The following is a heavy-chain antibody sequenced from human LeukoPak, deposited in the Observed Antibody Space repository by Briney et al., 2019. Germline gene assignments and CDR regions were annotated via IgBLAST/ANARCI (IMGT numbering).Heavy chain of an antibody. D-gene: IGHD6-6*01. Sequence: PSETLSLTCTVSGGSISSYYWSWIRQPAGKGLEWIGRIYTSGSTNYNPSLKSRVTMSVDTSKNQFSLKLSSVTAADTAVYYCARSNKCSSSSPFDYWGQGTLVTVSS. J-gene: IGHJ4*02. CDR1: GGSISSYY. V-gene: IGHV4-4*07. CDR2: IYTSGST. CDR3: ARSNKCSSSSPFDY.